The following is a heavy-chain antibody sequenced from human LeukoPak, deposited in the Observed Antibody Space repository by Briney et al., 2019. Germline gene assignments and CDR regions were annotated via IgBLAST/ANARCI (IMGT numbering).Heavy chain of an antibody. V-gene: IGHV3-23*01. Sequence: GGSLRLSCAASGFTFSSYAMSWVRQAPGKGLEWVSAISGSGGSTYYADSVKGRFTISGDNAKNSLYLQMNSLRAEDTALYYCAREGYSFYYYYGMDVWGQGTTVTVSS. J-gene: IGHJ6*02. D-gene: IGHD5-18*01. CDR1: GFTFSSYA. CDR2: ISGSGGST. CDR3: AREGYSFYYYYGMDV.